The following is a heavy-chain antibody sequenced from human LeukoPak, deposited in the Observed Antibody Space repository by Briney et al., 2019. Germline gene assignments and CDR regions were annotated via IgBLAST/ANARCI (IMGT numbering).Heavy chain of an antibody. D-gene: IGHD1-26*01. V-gene: IGHV3-23*01. CDR1: GFTFSRYA. CDR2: FCNSA. CDR3: ATHGFYSGSYSMDV. Sequence: GGSLRLSCAASGFTFSRYAMRWVRQAPGKGLEWVSTFCNSAHYADSVKRRFTISRDNSKNTLYLQMNSLRADDTAVYYCATHGFYSGSYSMDVWGQGTTVIVSS. J-gene: IGHJ6*02.